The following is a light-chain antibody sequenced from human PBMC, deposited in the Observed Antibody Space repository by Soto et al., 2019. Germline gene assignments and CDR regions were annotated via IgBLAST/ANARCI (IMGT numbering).Light chain of an antibody. CDR1: RNINTY. CDR2: GAS. J-gene: IGKJ3*01. CDR3: QQTYAAPFS. Sequence: DIQMAQAPSSLSASVGDTITITCRASRNINTYCNWYQQKPGKAPKLLNFGASSLPSGVPSRFSGSGSRTDFTLTINSLQPEDFATDCYQQTYAAPFSFGRGTKVYIK. V-gene: IGKV1-39*01.